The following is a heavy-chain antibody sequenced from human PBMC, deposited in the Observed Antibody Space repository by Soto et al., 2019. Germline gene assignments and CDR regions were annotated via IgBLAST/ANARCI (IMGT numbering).Heavy chain of an antibody. Sequence: QVQLVESGGGVVQPGRSLRLSCAASGFTFSSYGMHWVRQAPGKGLEWVAVIWYDGSNKYYADSVKGRFTISRDNSKNTLYLRMNSLRAEDTAVYYCARDQGPDIAAADYWGQGTLVTVSS. D-gene: IGHD6-13*01. CDR1: GFTFSSYG. J-gene: IGHJ4*02. CDR3: ARDQGPDIAAADY. CDR2: IWYDGSNK. V-gene: IGHV3-33*01.